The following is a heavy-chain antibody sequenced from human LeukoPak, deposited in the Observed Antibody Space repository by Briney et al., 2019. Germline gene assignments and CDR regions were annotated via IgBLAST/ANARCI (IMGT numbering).Heavy chain of an antibody. Sequence: ASVTVSCTASGYTFTSYAMNWVRQAPGQGLEWMGWINTNTGNPTYAQGFTGRFVFSLDASVSTAYLQISSLKAEDTAVYYCARDRSYSSGWYVSYYYYGMDVWGQGTTVTVSS. V-gene: IGHV7-4-1*02. CDR2: INTNTGNP. J-gene: IGHJ6*02. CDR1: GYTFTSYA. D-gene: IGHD6-19*01. CDR3: ARDRSYSSGWYVSYYYYGMDV.